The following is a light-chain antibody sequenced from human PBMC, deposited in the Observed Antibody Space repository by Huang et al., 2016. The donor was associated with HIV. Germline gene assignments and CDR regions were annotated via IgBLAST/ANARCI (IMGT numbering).Light chain of an antibody. J-gene: IGKJ2*01. V-gene: IGKV3-15*01. CDR3: QLYNKSPPYT. CDR2: DAS. Sequence: EIVMTQSPATLSVSPGERVILSCRASKSINSDLAWYQQKPGLAPRLLIYDASTRAAGIPDRFSGSESGTEFTLSISSLQSEDFAVYFCQLYNKSPPYTFGGGTKLEI. CDR1: KSINSD.